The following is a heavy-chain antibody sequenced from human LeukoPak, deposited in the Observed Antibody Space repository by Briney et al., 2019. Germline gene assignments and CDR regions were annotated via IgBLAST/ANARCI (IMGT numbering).Heavy chain of an antibody. CDR3: ARAGYSYGTGYYFDY. J-gene: IGHJ4*02. V-gene: IGHV4-59*01. CDR2: IYYTGAT. Sequence: SETLSLTCTVSGGSISSYYWSWIRLPPGKGLEWIGYIYYTGATYYNPSLKSRVTLSLDTSKDQFSLRLSSVTAADAAVYYCARAGYSYGTGYYFDYWGQGDLVTVSS. CDR1: GGSISSYY. D-gene: IGHD5-18*01.